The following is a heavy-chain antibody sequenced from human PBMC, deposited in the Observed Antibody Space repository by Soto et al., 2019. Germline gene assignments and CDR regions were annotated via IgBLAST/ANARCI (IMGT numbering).Heavy chain of an antibody. CDR3: AKDMVHCTGTRCARYFEK. Sequence: EVQLLESGGGLVQRVGSLRLSCAASKFTFSTYAMTWVRQAPGKGLEWVSDISGSGDNTYYADSVKGRFTISRDNSKSTLYLQMNSLRAEDTAVYYCAKDMVHCTGTRCARYFEKWGRGTLVTVSS. V-gene: IGHV3-23*01. CDR2: ISGSGDNT. D-gene: IGHD2-8*02. CDR1: KFTFSTYA. J-gene: IGHJ4*02.